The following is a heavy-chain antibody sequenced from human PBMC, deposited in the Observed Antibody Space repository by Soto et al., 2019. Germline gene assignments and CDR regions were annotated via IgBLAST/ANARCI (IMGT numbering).Heavy chain of an antibody. J-gene: IGHJ6*02. D-gene: IGHD6-13*01. Sequence: SETLSLTCTVSGGSVSSGSHYWSWIRQPPGKGLEWIGYIYYSGSTNNNPSLKSRVTISIDTSKNQFSLKLSSVTAADTAVYYCARGSSWPLYYFAMGVWGQGTTVTVSS. CDR3: ARGSSWPLYYFAMGV. V-gene: IGHV4-61*01. CDR2: IYYSGST. CDR1: GGSVSSGSHY.